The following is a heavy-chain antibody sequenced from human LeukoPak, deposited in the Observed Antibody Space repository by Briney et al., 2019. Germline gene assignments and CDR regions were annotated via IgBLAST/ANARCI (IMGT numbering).Heavy chain of an antibody. V-gene: IGHV4-34*01. Sequence: PSETLSLTCAVYGGSFSGYYWSWIRQPPGKGLEWLGEINHSGSTNYNPSLKSRVTISVDTSKNQFSLKLSSVTAADTAVYYCARGQRRGIVVVPAAIRSFDYWGQGTLVTVSS. CDR3: ARGQRRGIVVVPAAIRSFDY. CDR1: GGSFSGYY. D-gene: IGHD2-2*02. J-gene: IGHJ4*02. CDR2: INHSGST.